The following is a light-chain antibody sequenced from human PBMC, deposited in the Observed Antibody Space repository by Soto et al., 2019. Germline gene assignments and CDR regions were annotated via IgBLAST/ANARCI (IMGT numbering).Light chain of an antibody. CDR2: LGS. J-gene: IGKJ1*01. V-gene: IGKV2-28*01. CDR1: QSLLHSNGYNY. Sequence: DLVMTQSPLSLPVTPGETASISCRSSQSLLHSNGYNYLDWYLQKPGQSPQLLIYLGSNRASGVPDRFRGSGSGTDFTLKISRVEAEDVGVYYCMQALQTPPTFGQGTKVEIK. CDR3: MQALQTPPT.